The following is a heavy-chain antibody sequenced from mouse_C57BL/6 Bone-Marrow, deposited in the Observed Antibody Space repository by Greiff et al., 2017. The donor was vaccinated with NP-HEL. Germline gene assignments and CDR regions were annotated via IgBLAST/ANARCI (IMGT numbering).Heavy chain of an antibody. CDR3: ARDGAFTTVVARGFAY. CDR2: ISYDGSN. CDR1: GYSITSGYY. V-gene: IGHV3-6*01. J-gene: IGHJ3*01. Sequence: EVQLQESGPGLVKPSQSLSLTCSVTGYSITSGYYWNWIRQFPGNKLEWMGYISYDGSNNYNPSLKNRISITRDTSKNQFFLKLNSVTTEDTATYYCARDGAFTTVVARGFAYWGQGTLVTVSA. D-gene: IGHD1-1*01.